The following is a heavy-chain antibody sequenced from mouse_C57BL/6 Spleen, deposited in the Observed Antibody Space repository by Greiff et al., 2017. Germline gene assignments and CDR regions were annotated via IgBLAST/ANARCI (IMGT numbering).Heavy chain of an antibody. CDR1: YFAFMASA. CDR2: FTMYSDAT. D-gene: IGHD2-3*01. J-gene: IGHJ4*01. CDR3: ARSGDGYHYDAMDY. V-gene: IGHV1-49*01. Sequence: LKESGAELVRPGSSVKLSCKDSYFAFMASAMHWVKQRPGHGLEWIGSFTMYSDATEYSENFKGKATLTANTSSSTAYMELSSLTSEDSAVYYCARSGDGYHYDAMDYWGQGTSVTVSS.